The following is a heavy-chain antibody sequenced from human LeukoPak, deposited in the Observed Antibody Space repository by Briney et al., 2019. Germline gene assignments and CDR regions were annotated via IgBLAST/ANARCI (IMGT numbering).Heavy chain of an antibody. CDR2: IYSGGYT. J-gene: IGHJ4*02. D-gene: IGHD6-19*01. Sequence: GGSLRLSCAASGFTFDDYGMSWVRQAPGKGLDWVSVIYSGGYTYYVDSVKGRFTISRDNSKNTVYLQMNSLRAEDTALYYCATSRAVAGAIDYWGQGTLVTVSS. V-gene: IGHV3-53*01. CDR1: GFTFDDYG. CDR3: ATSRAVAGAIDY.